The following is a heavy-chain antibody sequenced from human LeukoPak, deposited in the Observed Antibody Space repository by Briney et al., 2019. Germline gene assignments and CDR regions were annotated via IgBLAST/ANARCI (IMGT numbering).Heavy chain of an antibody. Sequence: GESLKISCQGSGYIFTHNWIGWVRQKPGKGLEWMGIIYPGDPDTRYSPSFQGQVTISADKSISTAYLQWSSLKASDTAMYYCARIGSSSWYPNYNWFDPWGQGTLVTVSS. V-gene: IGHV5-51*01. CDR3: ARIGSSSWYPNYNWFDP. D-gene: IGHD6-13*01. CDR1: GYIFTHNW. J-gene: IGHJ5*02. CDR2: IYPGDPDT.